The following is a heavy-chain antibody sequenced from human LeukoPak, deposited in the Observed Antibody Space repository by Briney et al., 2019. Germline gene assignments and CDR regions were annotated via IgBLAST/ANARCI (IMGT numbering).Heavy chain of an antibody. CDR2: IIPIFGTA. V-gene: IGHV1-69*13. D-gene: IGHD3-10*01. J-gene: IGHJ5*02. Sequence: ASVKVSCKASGGTFSSYAISWVRQAPGQGLEWMGGIIPIFGTANYAQKFQGRVTITADESTSTAYTELSSLRSEDTAVYYCAHSGSYLGGFDPWGQGTLVTVSS. CDR3: AHSGSYLGGFDP. CDR1: GGTFSSYA.